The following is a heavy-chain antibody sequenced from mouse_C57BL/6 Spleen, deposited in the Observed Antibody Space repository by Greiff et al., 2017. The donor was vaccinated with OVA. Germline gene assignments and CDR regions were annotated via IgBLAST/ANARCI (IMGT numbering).Heavy chain of an antibody. V-gene: IGHV1-50*01. Sequence: VQLQQPGAELVKPGASVKLSCKASGYTFTSYWMQWVKQRPGQGLEWIGEIDPSDSYTNYNQKFKGKATLTVDTSSSTAYMQLSSLTSEDSAVYYCARRRGSSRYYAMDYWGQGTSVTVSS. D-gene: IGHD1-1*01. CDR2: IDPSDSYT. CDR1: GYTFTSYW. CDR3: ARRRGSSRYYAMDY. J-gene: IGHJ4*01.